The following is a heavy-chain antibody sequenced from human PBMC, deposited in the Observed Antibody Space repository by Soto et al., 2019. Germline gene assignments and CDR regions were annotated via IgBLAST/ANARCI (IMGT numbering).Heavy chain of an antibody. J-gene: IGHJ4*02. CDR2: IYYSGST. D-gene: IGHD6-13*01. CDR3: AVTGIAAAAIDY. CDR1: GGSISSYY. Sequence: QVQLQESGPGLVKPSETLSLTCTVSGGSISSYYWSWIRQPPGKGLEWIGYIYYSGSTNYNPSLKSRVTISVDTSKNQFSLKLSSVTAADTAVYYCAVTGIAAAAIDYWGQRTLVTVSS. V-gene: IGHV4-59*01.